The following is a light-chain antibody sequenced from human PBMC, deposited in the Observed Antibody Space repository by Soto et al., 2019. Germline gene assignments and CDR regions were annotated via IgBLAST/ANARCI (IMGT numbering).Light chain of an antibody. CDR1: QSVSSY. CDR2: DAS. CDR3: QQRSSWPPT. Sequence: EIVLTQSPATLSLSPGERATLSFVASQSVSSYLPLYQQRPGQAPMLLIYDASNRATGVPARFSGSGSGTDFTLTISSLEPEDFAVYYCQQRSSWPPTFGQGTRLEIK. V-gene: IGKV3-11*01. J-gene: IGKJ5*01.